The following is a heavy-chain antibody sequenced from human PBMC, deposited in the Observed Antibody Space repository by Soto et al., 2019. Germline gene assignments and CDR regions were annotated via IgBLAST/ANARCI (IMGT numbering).Heavy chain of an antibody. CDR2: IIPIFGTA. CDR3: ARDQGMTTVTTGWFDP. CDR1: GGTFSSYA. D-gene: IGHD4-4*01. Sequence: QVQLVQSGAEVKKPGSSVKVSCKASGGTFSSYAISWVRQAPGQGLEWMGGIIPIFGTANYAQKFQGRVTITADESTSTAYMELSSLRSEDTVVYYCARDQGMTTVTTGWFDPWGQGTLVTVSS. J-gene: IGHJ5*02. V-gene: IGHV1-69*01.